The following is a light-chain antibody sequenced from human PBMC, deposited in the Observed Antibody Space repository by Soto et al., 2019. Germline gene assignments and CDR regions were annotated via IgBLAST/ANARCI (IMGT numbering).Light chain of an antibody. Sequence: EIVLTQSPGTLSLSPGERATLSCRASQSVSSSYLAWYQQKPGQAPRLLIYGASSRATGFPDRFSGSGSGTDFTLTISRLEPEDFAVYYCQQYNNWPPWTFGQGTKVEIK. CDR2: GAS. CDR3: QQYNNWPPWT. CDR1: QSVSSSY. J-gene: IGKJ1*01. V-gene: IGKV3-20*01.